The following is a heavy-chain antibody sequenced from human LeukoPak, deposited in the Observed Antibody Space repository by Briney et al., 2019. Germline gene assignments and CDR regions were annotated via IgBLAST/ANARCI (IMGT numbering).Heavy chain of an antibody. V-gene: IGHV3-48*03. CDR2: ISSSGSTI. D-gene: IGHD1-7*01. CDR3: ARGGGELQCFDY. Sequence: GGSLRLSCAASGFTFSSYEMNWVRQAPGKGLEWVSYISSSGSTIYYADSVKGRFTISRDNAKNSLYLQMNSLRAEDTAVYYCARGGGELQCFDYWGQGTLVTISS. CDR1: GFTFSSYE. J-gene: IGHJ4*02.